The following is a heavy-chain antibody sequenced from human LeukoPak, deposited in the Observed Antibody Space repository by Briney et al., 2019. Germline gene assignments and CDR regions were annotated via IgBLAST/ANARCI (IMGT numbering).Heavy chain of an antibody. CDR3: AKDKHYYGSGTICD. CDR1: GFTLDDYA. D-gene: IGHD3-10*01. CDR2: ISWNSGSI. V-gene: IGHV3-9*01. Sequence: GGSLRLSCAASGFTLDDYAMHLLGQDPGTPLEGASGISWNSGSIGYADSVKGRFTISRDNAKNSLYLQMNSLRAEDTALYYCAKDKHYYGSGTICDWGQGTLVTVSS. J-gene: IGHJ4*02.